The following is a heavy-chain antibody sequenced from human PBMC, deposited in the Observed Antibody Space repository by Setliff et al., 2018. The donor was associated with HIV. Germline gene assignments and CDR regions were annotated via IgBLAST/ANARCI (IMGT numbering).Heavy chain of an antibody. V-gene: IGHV4-34*01. J-gene: IGHJ3*01. CDR3: ARGPLVTDFWSGIGTFDV. D-gene: IGHD3-3*01. CDR2: IIHSGST. CDR1: GASLSHYY. Sequence: SETLSLTCAVYGASLSHYYWNWIRQPPGKGPEWIGEIIHSGSTNYNPSLKSRVTISVDMSKNQFSLKLSSVTAADTAIYYCARGPLVTDFWSGIGTFDVWGQGTMVTVSS.